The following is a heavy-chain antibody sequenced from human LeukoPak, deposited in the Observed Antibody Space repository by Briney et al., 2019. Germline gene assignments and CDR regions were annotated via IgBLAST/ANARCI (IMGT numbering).Heavy chain of an antibody. J-gene: IGHJ5*02. V-gene: IGHV4-38-2*02. CDR2: IYYNGGT. Sequence: SETLSLTCTVSGYSISSGNYWDWIRQPPGKGLEWIGSIYYNGGTYYNPSLKSRVTISIDTSKNQFSLKLSSMTAADTAVYYCAREEVGTPMVSSWGQGTLVTVSS. D-gene: IGHD5-18*01. CDR1: GYSISSGNY. CDR3: AREEVGTPMVSS.